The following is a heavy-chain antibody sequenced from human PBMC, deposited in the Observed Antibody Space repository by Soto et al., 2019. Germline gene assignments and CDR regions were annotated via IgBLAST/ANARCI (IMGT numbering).Heavy chain of an antibody. Sequence: QVQLQESGPGLVKPSQTLSLICTVSGGSISSGDYYWNWIRQPPGKGLEWIGYIYYSGSSYYNPSLKSRVSISVDTSKNQFSLKLSSVTAADTAVYYCARGYDTTGYYSSSFDYWGQGSLVTVSS. CDR3: ARGYDTTGYYSSSFDY. D-gene: IGHD3-22*01. CDR2: IYYSGSS. V-gene: IGHV4-30-4*01. J-gene: IGHJ4*02. CDR1: GGSISSGDYY.